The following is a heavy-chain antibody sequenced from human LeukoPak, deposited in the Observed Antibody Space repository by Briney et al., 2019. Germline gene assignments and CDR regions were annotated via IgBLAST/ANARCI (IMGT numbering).Heavy chain of an antibody. Sequence: ASVKVSCKASGYTFTSYGISWVRQAPGQGLEWMGWISAYNGNTNYAQKLQGRVTMTTDTSTSTAYMELRSLRSDGTAVYYCARVVTMVRGVIIDYFDYWGQGTLVTVSS. CDR3: ARVVTMVRGVIIDYFDY. CDR1: GYTFTSYG. V-gene: IGHV1-18*01. D-gene: IGHD3-10*01. CDR2: ISAYNGNT. J-gene: IGHJ4*02.